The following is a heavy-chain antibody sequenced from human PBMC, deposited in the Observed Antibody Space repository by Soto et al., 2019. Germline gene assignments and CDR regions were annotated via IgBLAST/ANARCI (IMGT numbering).Heavy chain of an antibody. D-gene: IGHD6-6*01. V-gene: IGHV3-64*01. CDR1: GFTLSGYA. CDR3: ARRARPDFYYMDV. CDR2: ISSKGGGT. J-gene: IGHJ6*03. Sequence: EVQLAESGGGLAQPGGSLRLSCAASGFTLSGYAMDWVRQAPGKGLEYVSGISSKGGGTYYANSVQCRFTISRDNSKNTVYLQMGSLRPEDMAVYYCARRARPDFYYMDVWGKGTTVTVSS.